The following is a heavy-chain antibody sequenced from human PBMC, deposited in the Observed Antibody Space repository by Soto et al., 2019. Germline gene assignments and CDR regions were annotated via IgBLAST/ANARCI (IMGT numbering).Heavy chain of an antibody. Sequence: QVQLQQWGAGLLKPSETLSLTCAVYGGSFSGYYWSWIRQPPGKGLEWIGEINHSGSTNYNPSLKSRVTISVDTSKNQFSLKLSSVTAADTAVYYCARVRGYSSGWYNWFDPWGQGTLVTVSS. J-gene: IGHJ5*02. CDR2: INHSGST. V-gene: IGHV4-34*01. CDR3: ARVRGYSSGWYNWFDP. D-gene: IGHD6-19*01. CDR1: GGSFSGYY.